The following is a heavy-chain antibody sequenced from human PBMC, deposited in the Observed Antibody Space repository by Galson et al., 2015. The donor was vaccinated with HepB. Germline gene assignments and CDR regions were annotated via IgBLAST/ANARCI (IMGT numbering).Heavy chain of an antibody. Sequence: SLRLSCAASGFTFGGYTMTWVRQAPGKGLEWVSSITSSSTFIYDADSVKGRFTISRDNAKNALYLQMDSLRPDDTAVYYCAKSVWQWLVLDYWGQGTLVTVSS. CDR1: GFTFGGYT. J-gene: IGHJ4*02. V-gene: IGHV3-21*01. CDR3: AKSVWQWLVLDY. CDR2: ITSSSTFI. D-gene: IGHD6-19*01.